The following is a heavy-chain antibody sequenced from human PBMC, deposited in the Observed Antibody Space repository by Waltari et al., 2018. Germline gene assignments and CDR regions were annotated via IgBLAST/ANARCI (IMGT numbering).Heavy chain of an antibody. CDR1: GGSFSGYY. D-gene: IGHD6-13*01. J-gene: IGHJ5*02. Sequence: QVQLQQWGAGLLKPSETLSLPCAVYGGSFSGYYWSWIRQPPGKGLEWIGEINHSGSTNYNPSLKSRVTISVDTSKNQFSLKLSSVTAADTAVYYCARGPGIAAAGQRWFDPWGQGTLVTVSS. CDR3: ARGPGIAAAGQRWFDP. CDR2: INHSGST. V-gene: IGHV4-34*01.